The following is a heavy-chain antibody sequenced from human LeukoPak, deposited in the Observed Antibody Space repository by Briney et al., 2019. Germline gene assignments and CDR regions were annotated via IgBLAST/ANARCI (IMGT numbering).Heavy chain of an antibody. V-gene: IGHV3-48*02. CDR1: GFILSLKS. Sequence: GGSLRLSCAASGFILSLKSMSWGRQAPGKGLEWVSYISSSSKTIYYADSVKGRFTISRDNAKNSLYLQMNSLRDEDSAVYYCTRYQGIFDYWGQGTLVTVSS. CDR3: TRYQGIFDY. CDR2: ISSSSKTI. J-gene: IGHJ4*02.